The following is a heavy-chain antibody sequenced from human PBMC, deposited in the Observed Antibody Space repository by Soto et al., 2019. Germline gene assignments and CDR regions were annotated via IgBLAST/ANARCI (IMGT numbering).Heavy chain of an antibody. Sequence: QVQLPESGPGLVKPSGPLSLTCTISGVSISSGKWWSWVRQPPGEGLEWIGEIFHTGNTDYKPSLKSRVSILVDKSKNQFSLNLDSVTAADTAVYYCARNLFDSRGYPPEVWGQGILVTVSS. J-gene: IGHJ4*02. D-gene: IGHD3-22*01. CDR1: GVSISSGKW. CDR3: ARNLFDSRGYPPEV. CDR2: IFHTGNT. V-gene: IGHV4-4*02.